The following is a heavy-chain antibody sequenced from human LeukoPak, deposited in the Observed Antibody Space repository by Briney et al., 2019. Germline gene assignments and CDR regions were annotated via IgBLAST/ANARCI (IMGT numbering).Heavy chain of an antibody. D-gene: IGHD5-18*01. Sequence: SETLSLTCTVSGYSISSGYYWGWIRQPPGEGLEWIGHIYYSGSTKYNPSLKSRVTMSVDTSKKQFSLKLSPVTAADTAIYYCARAASYGYVGCFAPWGEGTPVSVSS. V-gene: IGHV4-61*01. J-gene: IGHJ5*02. CDR2: IYYSGST. CDR1: GYSISSGYY. CDR3: ARAASYGYVGCFAP.